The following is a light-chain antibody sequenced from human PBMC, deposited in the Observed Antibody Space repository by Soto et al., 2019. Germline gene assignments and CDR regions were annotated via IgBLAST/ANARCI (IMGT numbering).Light chain of an antibody. CDR1: QSVLYSSNNKNY. CDR3: QQYYSTPYT. CDR2: WAS. V-gene: IGKV4-1*01. J-gene: IGKJ2*01. Sequence: DIVMTQSPDSLAVSLGERATINCKSSQSVLYSSNNKNYLAWYQQKPGQPPKLLIYWASTRESGVPVRFSGSGSGTDFTLTIGSLQAEDVAVYYCQQYYSTPYTFGQGTKLEIK.